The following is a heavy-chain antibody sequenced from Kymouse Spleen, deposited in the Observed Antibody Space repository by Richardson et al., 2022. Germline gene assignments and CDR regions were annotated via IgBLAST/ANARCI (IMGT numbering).Heavy chain of an antibody. CDR3: ARDYQWLGDWFDP. D-gene: IGHD6-19*01. V-gene: IGHV3-33*01. J-gene: IGHJ5*02. CDR2: IWYDGSNK. CDR1: GFTFSSYG. Sequence: QVQLVESGGGVVQPGRSLRLSCAASGFTFSSYGMHWVRQAPGKGLEWVAVIWYDGSNKYYADSVKGRFTISRDNSKNTLYLQMNSLRAEDTAVYYCARDYQWLGDWFDPWGQGTLVTVSS.